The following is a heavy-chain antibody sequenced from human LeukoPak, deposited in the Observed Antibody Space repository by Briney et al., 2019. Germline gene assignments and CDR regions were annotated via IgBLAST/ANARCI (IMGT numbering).Heavy chain of an antibody. J-gene: IGHJ3*02. CDR3: ATGGAMVQSNVFDI. V-gene: IGHV1-24*01. CDR1: GYTLSESS. Sequence: ASVKVSCKVSGYTLSESSMQWLRQAPGKGLEWMGGFDPESGETIYAQKFEGRVTVTEDTSTDTAYMELRGLRSEDTAVYYCATGGAMVQSNVFDIWGQGTMVTVSS. D-gene: IGHD3-10*01. CDR2: FDPESGET.